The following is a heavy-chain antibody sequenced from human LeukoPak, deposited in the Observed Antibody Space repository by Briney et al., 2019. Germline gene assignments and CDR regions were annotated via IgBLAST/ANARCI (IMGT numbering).Heavy chain of an antibody. V-gene: IGHV1-69*13. J-gene: IGHJ4*02. Sequence: ASVKVSCKASGGTFSSYAISWVRQAPGQGLEWMGGIIPIFGTANYAQKFQGRVTITADESTSTAYMELSSLRPEDTAVYYCARDLLSYCGGDCYTGFDYWGQGTLVTVSS. CDR2: IIPIFGTA. CDR3: ARDLLSYCGGDCYTGFDY. D-gene: IGHD2-21*02. CDR1: GGTFSSYA.